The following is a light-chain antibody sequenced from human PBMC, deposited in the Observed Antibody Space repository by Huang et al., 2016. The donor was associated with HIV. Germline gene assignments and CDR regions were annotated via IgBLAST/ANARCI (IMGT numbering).Light chain of an antibody. CDR3: QQSYSTLT. V-gene: IGKV1-39*01. CDR1: QSISIF. CDR2: AAS. Sequence: DLQMTQSPSSLSASVGDRVTITCRASQSISIFLNWYQQKPGKAPKLLIYAASSLQSGGPSRFSGSGSGTDFTLTISSLQPEDFATYYCQQSYSTLTFGPGTKVHIK. J-gene: IGKJ3*01.